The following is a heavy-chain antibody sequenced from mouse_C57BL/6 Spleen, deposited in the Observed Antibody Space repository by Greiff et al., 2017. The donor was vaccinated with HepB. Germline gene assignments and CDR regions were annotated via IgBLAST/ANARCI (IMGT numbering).Heavy chain of an antibody. CDR3: ARGKLGREGFDY. CDR2: IYPGSGST. Sequence: QVQLQQSGAELVKPGASVKMSCKASGYTFTSYWITWVKQRPGQGLEWIGDIYPGSGSTNYNEKFKSKATLTVDTSSSTAYMQLSSLTSEDSAVYYCARGKLGREGFDYWGQGTTLTVSS. CDR1: GYTFTSYW. D-gene: IGHD4-1*01. V-gene: IGHV1-55*01. J-gene: IGHJ2*01.